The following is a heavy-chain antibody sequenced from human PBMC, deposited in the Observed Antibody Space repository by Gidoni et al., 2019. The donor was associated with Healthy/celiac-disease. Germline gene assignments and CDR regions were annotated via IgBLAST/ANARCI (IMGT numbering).Heavy chain of an antibody. V-gene: IGHV3-33*01. J-gene: IGHJ3*02. CDR1: GFTFSSYG. CDR2: IWYDGSNK. D-gene: IGHD3-22*01. Sequence: QVQLVESGGGVVQPGRSLRLSCAASGFTFSSYGMHWVRKAPGKGLEWVAVIWYDGSNKYYADSVKGRFTISRDNSKNTLYLQMNSLRAEDTAVYYCARVGPMIVEPWTAFDIWGQGTMVTVSS. CDR3: ARVGPMIVEPWTAFDI.